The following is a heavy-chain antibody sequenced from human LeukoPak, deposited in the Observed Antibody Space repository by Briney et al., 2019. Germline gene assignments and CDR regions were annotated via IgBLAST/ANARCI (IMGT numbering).Heavy chain of an antibody. CDR3: ARTQYYYDSSGYVEAFDI. D-gene: IGHD3-22*01. Sequence: PSQTLSLTCTVSGGSISSGGYYWSWIRQHPGKGLEWIGYIYYSGSTYYNPSLKSRVTISVDTSKNQFSLKLSSVTAADTAVYYCARTQYYYDSSGYVEAFDIWGQGTMVTVSS. V-gene: IGHV4-31*03. J-gene: IGHJ3*02. CDR2: IYYSGST. CDR1: GGSISSGGYY.